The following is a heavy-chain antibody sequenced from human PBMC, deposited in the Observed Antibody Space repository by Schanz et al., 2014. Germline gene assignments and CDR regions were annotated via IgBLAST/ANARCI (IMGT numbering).Heavy chain of an antibody. CDR1: GYTFTDYH. J-gene: IGHJ5*02. CDR2: INPNSGGT. CDR3: AREGTVIRGLSGWFDP. Sequence: QVQLVQSGAEVKKPGASVKVSCKSSGYTFTDYHIHWVRQAPGQGLEYMGRINPNSGGTNFAQKFQGRVTMTRDTSINTVYMELSRLRSDDTAVYYCAREGTVIRGLSGWFDPWGQGTLVTVSS. V-gene: IGHV1-2*06. D-gene: IGHD3-10*01.